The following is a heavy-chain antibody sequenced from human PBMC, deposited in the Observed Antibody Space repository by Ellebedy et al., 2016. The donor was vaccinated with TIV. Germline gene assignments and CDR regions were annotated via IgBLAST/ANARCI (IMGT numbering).Heavy chain of an antibody. CDR1: GGSIRSGDYY. J-gene: IGHJ4*02. CDR3: ARYCWFAGDYAGSYFDS. D-gene: IGHD4-17*01. CDR2: IYHNGVP. Sequence: MPSETLSLTCTVSGGSIRSGDYYWSWIRQTPGKGLEWIGYIYHNGVPYYNPSLKSRVIISVDTSKSQFSLKLPSVTAADTAVYYCARYCWFAGDYAGSYFDSWGQGTLVTVSS. V-gene: IGHV4-30-4*01.